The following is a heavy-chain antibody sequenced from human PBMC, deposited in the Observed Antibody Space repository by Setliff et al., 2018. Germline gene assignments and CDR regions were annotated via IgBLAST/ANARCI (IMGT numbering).Heavy chain of an antibody. Sequence: SETLSLTCTVSGGSISSSSYYWGWIRQPPGKGLEWIGSIYYRGSTYYNPSLKSRVTISVDTSKNQFSLKLSSVTAADTAVYYCARGGKILEWLYAHDYWGQGTLVTVS. V-gene: IGHV4-39*07. CDR1: GGSISSSSYY. D-gene: IGHD3-3*01. CDR2: IYYRGST. J-gene: IGHJ4*02. CDR3: ARGGKILEWLYAHDY.